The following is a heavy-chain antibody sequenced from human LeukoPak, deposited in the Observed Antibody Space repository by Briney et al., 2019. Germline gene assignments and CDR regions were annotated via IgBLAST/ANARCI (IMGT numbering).Heavy chain of an antibody. J-gene: IGHJ4*02. D-gene: IGHD3-3*01. V-gene: IGHV3-30-3*01. Sequence: SGGSLRLSCAASGFTFSSYAMHWVRQAPGKGLEWVAVISYDGSNKYYADSVKDRFTISRDNSKNTVYLDVTSLTPEDAAVYYCAREGTYSDYWSGYFEYWGQGTRVIVSS. CDR3: AREGTYSDYWSGYFEY. CDR2: ISYDGSNK. CDR1: GFTFSSYA.